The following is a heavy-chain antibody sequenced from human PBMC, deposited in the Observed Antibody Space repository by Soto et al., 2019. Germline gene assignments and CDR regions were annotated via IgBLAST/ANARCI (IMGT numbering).Heavy chain of an antibody. CDR3: ARLVDITIFGGWIDY. CDR1: DDSISSNTYY. Sequence: HLQLQESGPGLVKPSETLSLTCSVSDDSISSNTYYWGWIRQPPGKGLEWIGSIDYSGSTYYNPSLKSRLSISVDTSKNHFSLKLGSVTAADTAVYYCARLVDITIFGGWIDYWGQGTLVTVSS. CDR2: IDYSGST. V-gene: IGHV4-39*02. D-gene: IGHD3-3*01. J-gene: IGHJ4*02.